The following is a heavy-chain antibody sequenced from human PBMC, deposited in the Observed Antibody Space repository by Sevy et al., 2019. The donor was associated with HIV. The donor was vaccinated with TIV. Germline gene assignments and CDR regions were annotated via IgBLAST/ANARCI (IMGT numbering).Heavy chain of an antibody. CDR1: GYTFTALD. CDR2: MNPNTGQT. CDR3: ARGIAAGVDY. V-gene: IGHV1-8*01. J-gene: IGHJ4*02. Sequence: ASVKVSCKASGYTFTALDINWVRQATGQGVEGMGWMNPNTGQTDYSQRFQGRVTMNRDTSISTAYMKLHSLRADDTAIYYCARGIAAGVDYWGQGTQVTVSS. D-gene: IGHD6-13*01.